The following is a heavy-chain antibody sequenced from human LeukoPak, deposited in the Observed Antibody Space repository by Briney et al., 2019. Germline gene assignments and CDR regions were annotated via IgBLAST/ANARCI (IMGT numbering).Heavy chain of an antibody. J-gene: IGHJ4*02. D-gene: IGHD2-2*01. CDR3: ARRYCSSTTCTLDY. Sequence: GGSLRLSCAASGFTFSSYEMNWVRQAPGKGLEWMSYISSSGSTIYYADSVKGRLTISRDNAKKSLYLQMNSLRAEDTAIYYCARRYCSSTTCTLDYWGQGTLVTVSS. CDR1: GFTFSSYE. CDR2: ISSSGSTI. V-gene: IGHV3-48*03.